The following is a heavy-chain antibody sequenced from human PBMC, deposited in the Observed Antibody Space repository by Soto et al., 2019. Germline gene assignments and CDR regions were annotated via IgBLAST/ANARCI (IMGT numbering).Heavy chain of an antibody. V-gene: IGHV3-23*04. CDR1: GFTFSSYA. J-gene: IGHJ4*02. Sequence: EVQLVESGGGLVQPGGSLRLSCAASGFTFSSYAMTWVRQAPGKGLECVSGISGSGDRTYYADSVKGRFTISRDNSKSTLYLQVNSLRADDPAVYYCAKRVHGRAVASAFDYWGQGKLVTVSS. D-gene: IGHD6-19*01. CDR2: ISGSGDRT. CDR3: AKRVHGRAVASAFDY.